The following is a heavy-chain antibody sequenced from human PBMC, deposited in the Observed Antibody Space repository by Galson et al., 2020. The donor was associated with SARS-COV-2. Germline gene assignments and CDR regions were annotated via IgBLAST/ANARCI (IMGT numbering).Heavy chain of an antibody. CDR2: VNRSDA. CDR3: AKTAYSSGSYIFDN. V-gene: IGHV3-23*01. D-gene: IGHD3-22*01. J-gene: IGHJ4*02. CDR1: GFSFSAYA. Sequence: GESLKISCAASGFSFSAYAMSWVRQAPGKGLEWVSAVNRSDAYYADSVKGRFTISRDNSKNTLHLQVDSLRAEDSAIYYCAKTAYSSGSYIFDNWGQGTLVTVSS.